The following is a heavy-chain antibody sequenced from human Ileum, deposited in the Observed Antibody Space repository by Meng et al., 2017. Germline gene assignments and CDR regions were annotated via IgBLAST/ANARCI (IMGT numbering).Heavy chain of an antibody. CDR1: GFSLRTYW. Sequence: GESLKISCVGSGFSLRTYWMHWVRQVPGKGLVWVSNINGDGTNTKYADSVKGRFIISGDNAKNTLYLQMNSLRAEDTAVYYCARYSRSTCFDIWDQGTMVTVSS. V-gene: IGHV3-74*03. CDR2: INGDGTNT. D-gene: IGHD6-13*01. CDR3: ARYSRSTCFDI. J-gene: IGHJ3*02.